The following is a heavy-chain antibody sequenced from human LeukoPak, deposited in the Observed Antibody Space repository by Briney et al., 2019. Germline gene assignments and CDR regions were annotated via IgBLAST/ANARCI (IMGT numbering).Heavy chain of an antibody. V-gene: IGHV1-69*06. Sequence: SVKVSCKASGVTFNNDVITWVRQAPGEGLECMGGIIPMFGTANYAQKVQGRVTITADKSTNTAYMELSSLTSEDTAVYYCALGLGIAAAELDYWGQGTLVTVSS. CDR1: GVTFNNDV. J-gene: IGHJ4*02. D-gene: IGHD6-13*01. CDR3: ALGLGIAAAELDY. CDR2: IIPMFGTA.